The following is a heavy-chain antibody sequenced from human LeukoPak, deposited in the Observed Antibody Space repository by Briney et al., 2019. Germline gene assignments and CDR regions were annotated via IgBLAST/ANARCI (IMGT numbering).Heavy chain of an antibody. CDR3: AKDSTKYCSSTSCPDDY. J-gene: IGHJ4*02. Sequence: GESLRLSCAASGFTFSSYGMHWVRQAPGKGLEWVAFIRYDGSNKYYADSVKGRFTISRDNSKNTLYLQMNSLRAEDTAVYYCAKDSTKYCSSTSCPDDYWGQGTLVTVSS. CDR2: IRYDGSNK. V-gene: IGHV3-30*02. D-gene: IGHD2-2*01. CDR1: GFTFSSYG.